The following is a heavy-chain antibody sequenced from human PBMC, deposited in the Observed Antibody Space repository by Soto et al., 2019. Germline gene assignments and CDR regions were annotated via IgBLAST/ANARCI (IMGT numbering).Heavy chain of an antibody. D-gene: IGHD1-1*01. CDR1: GFTFSGFW. CDR3: TRGGRDFDF. CDR2: IDHGGSEK. J-gene: IGHJ4*02. V-gene: IGHV3-7*04. Sequence: VQVVESGGGLFQPGGSLRLSCEVSGFTFSGFWMNWVRQAPGKGLEWVANIDHGGSEKNLVDSVMGRFTISRDNAKDTLYLQMNNLRAEDTAVYSCTRGGRDFDFLGQGTMVAVSS.